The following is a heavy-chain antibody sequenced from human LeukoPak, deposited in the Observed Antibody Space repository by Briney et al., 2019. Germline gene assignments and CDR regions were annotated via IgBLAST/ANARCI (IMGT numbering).Heavy chain of an antibody. V-gene: IGHV4-59*01. Sequence: SETLSLTCTVSGGSLSSYYWSCVPQPPGKGRECRGYIYYTGSTNYNPSLKSRVTISVDTSKNQFSLKLSSVTAADTAVYYCARSHSVWTSFDSWGAGNLVTVSS. CDR1: GGSLSSYY. CDR2: IYYTGST. CDR3: ARSHSVWTSFDS. J-gene: IGHJ4*02. D-gene: IGHD3/OR15-3a*01.